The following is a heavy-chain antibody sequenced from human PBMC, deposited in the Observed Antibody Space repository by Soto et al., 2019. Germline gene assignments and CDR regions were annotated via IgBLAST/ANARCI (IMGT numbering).Heavy chain of an antibody. CDR1: GFTFDDYA. V-gene: IGHV3-9*01. D-gene: IGHD2-2*01. CDR3: AKDSCSSTSCYLNY. J-gene: IGHJ4*02. Sequence: EVQLVESGGGLVQPGRSLRLSCAASGFTFDDYAMHWVRQSPGKGLEWVSGLSWNGDNIDYADSVKGRFTVSRDNAKNSLYLQMNSLRPEDTALYYCAKDSCSSTSCYLNYWGQGTLVTVSS. CDR2: LSWNGDNI.